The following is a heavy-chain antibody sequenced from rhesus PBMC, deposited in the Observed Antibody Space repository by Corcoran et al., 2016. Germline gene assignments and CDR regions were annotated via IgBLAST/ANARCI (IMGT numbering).Heavy chain of an antibody. J-gene: IGHJ4*01. CDR1: GFSLTTSGMG. CDR3: ARRGYSYSFDY. Sequence: QVTLKESGPALVKPTQTLTLTCPFSGFSLTTSGMGVGWIRQPPGKALEWLALIYWDDANRYITALKSRLTISNDTSKNQVVLIMTNMDPVDTATYYCARRGYSYSFDYWGQGVLVTVSS. V-gene: IGHV2-152*01. CDR2: IYWDDAN. D-gene: IGHD5-12*01.